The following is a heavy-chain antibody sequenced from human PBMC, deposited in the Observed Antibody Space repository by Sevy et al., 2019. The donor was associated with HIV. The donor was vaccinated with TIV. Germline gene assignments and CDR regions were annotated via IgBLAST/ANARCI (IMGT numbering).Heavy chain of an antibody. D-gene: IGHD2-2*01. J-gene: IGHJ6*02. CDR3: ASNLIRVVVPAAPPGYYYGMDV. CDR2: ISYDGSNK. V-gene: IGHV3-30*04. Sequence: GGSLRLSCAASGFTFSSYAMHWVRQAPGKGLEWVAVISYDGSNKYYADSVKGRFTISRDNSKNTLYLQMNSLRAEDTAEYYCASNLIRVVVPAAPPGYYYGMDVWGQGTTVTVSS. CDR1: GFTFSSYA.